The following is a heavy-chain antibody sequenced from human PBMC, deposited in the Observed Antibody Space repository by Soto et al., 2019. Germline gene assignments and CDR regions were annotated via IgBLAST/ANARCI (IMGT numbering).Heavy chain of an antibody. CDR1: GFTFSSYA. J-gene: IGHJ6*03. CDR2: ISGSGGST. V-gene: IGHV3-23*01. CDR3: AKGSYDFWSGYYRPYYYYMDV. D-gene: IGHD3-3*01. Sequence: EVQLLESGGGLVQPGGSLRLSCAASGFTFSSYAMSWVRQAPGKGLEWVSDISGSGGSTYYADSVKGRFTIARDNSKNTLYLQMNSLRAEDTAVYYCAKGSYDFWSGYYRPYYYYMDVWGKGTTVTVSS.